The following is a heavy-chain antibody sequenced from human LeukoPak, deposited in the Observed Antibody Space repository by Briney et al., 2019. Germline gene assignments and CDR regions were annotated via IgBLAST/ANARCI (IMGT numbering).Heavy chain of an antibody. J-gene: IGHJ3*02. CDR3: AGENWNDVEFAFDI. CDR1: GGSVSSGSYY. V-gene: IGHV4-61*01. D-gene: IGHD1-1*01. CDR2: IYYGGST. Sequence: SETLSLTCTVSGGSVSSGSYYWSWIRQPPGKGLEWIGYIYYGGSTNYNPSLKSRVTISVDTSKNQFSLKLSSVTAADTAVYYCAGENWNDVEFAFDIWGQGTMVTVSS.